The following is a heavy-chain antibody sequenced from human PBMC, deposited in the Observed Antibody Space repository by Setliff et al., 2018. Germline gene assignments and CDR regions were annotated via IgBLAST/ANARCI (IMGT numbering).Heavy chain of an antibody. D-gene: IGHD3-10*02. CDR3: ARGNDVRFDP. V-gene: IGHV4-61*09. CDR1: GGSVNSGYDN. CDR2: FHTGGAT. J-gene: IGHJ5*02. Sequence: SETLSLTCTVSGGSVNSGYDNWNWLRQPAGKGLEWIGHFHTGGATDYNPSLESRVTISLDASKNQFSLNLKSVTAADTAVYYCARGNDVRFDPWGQGTLVTVSS.